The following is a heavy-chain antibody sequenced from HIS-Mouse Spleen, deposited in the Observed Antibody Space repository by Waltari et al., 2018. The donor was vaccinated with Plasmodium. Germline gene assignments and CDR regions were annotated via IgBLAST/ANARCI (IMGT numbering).Heavy chain of an antibody. CDR1: AFTFSSYW. CDR3: ARVGDFWSGYCNDY. D-gene: IGHD3-3*01. Sequence: EVQLVESGGGLVQPVGSLRLSCAASAFTFSSYWMHWVRQAPVKGLVWVSRINSDGSSTSYADSVKGRFTISRDNAKNTLYLQMNSLRAEDTAVYYCARVGDFWSGYCNDYWGQGTLVTVSS. CDR2: INSDGSST. J-gene: IGHJ4*02. V-gene: IGHV3-74*01.